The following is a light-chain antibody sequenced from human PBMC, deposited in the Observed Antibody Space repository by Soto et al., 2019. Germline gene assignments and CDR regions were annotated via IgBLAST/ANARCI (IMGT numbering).Light chain of an antibody. CDR1: QTISSW. J-gene: IGKJ1*01. Sequence: DIQMTQSPSTLSGSVGDRVTITCRASQTISSWLAWYQQKPGKAPKLLIYKASTVKSGVPSRFIGSGSGTEFALTISSRHPDEFATYYCQHYNSYSEAFGQGTKL. CDR3: QHYNSYSEA. V-gene: IGKV1-5*03. CDR2: KAS.